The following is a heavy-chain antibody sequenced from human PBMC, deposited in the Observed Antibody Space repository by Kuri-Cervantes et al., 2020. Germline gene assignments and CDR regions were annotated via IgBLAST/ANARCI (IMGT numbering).Heavy chain of an antibody. J-gene: IGHJ4*02. CDR3: ARDRPLSY. V-gene: IGHV3-30*03. D-gene: IGHD2/OR15-2a*01. CDR2: ISYDGSNK. CDR1: GFTFSSYG. Sequence: GESLKISCAASGFTFSSYGMHWVRQAPGKGLEWVAVISYDGSNKYYADSVKGRFTISRDNSKNTLYLQVNSLRAEDTAVYYCARDRPLSYWGQGTLVTVSS.